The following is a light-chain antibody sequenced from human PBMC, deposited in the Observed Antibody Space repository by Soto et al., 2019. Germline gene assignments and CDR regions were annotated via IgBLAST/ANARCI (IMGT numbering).Light chain of an antibody. J-gene: IGKJ2*01. CDR3: QQVSSFPYT. CDR2: AAS. CDR1: QAISRY. V-gene: IGKV1-9*01. Sequence: DTQLTQSPSFLSASVGDRVTITCRASQAISRYFAWYQVKPGKAPQLLIYAASTLQSGVPSRFSGKGSGTEFTLTISSLLPEDFAMYYCQQVSSFPYTFGQGTKLEIK.